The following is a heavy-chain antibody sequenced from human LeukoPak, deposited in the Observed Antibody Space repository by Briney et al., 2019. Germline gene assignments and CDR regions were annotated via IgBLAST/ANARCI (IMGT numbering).Heavy chain of an antibody. J-gene: IGHJ4*02. CDR2: ISWNSGSI. Sequence: PGRSLRLFCAASGFTFDDYAMHWVRQAPGKGLEWVSGISWNSGSIGYADSVKGRFTISRDNAKNSLYLQMNSLRAEDTALYYCAKDRAYSSSFVDYWGQGTLVTVSS. CDR1: GFTFDDYA. CDR3: AKDRAYSSSFVDY. V-gene: IGHV3-9*01. D-gene: IGHD6-6*01.